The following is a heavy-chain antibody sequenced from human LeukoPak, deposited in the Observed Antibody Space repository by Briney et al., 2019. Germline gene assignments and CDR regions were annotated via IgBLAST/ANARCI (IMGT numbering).Heavy chain of an antibody. J-gene: IGHJ4*02. CDR3: ARRSSIAPRLFDY. V-gene: IGHV5-51*01. CDR1: GYNFTNYW. Sequence: GESLKISCKGPGYNFTNYWIDWVRQMPGKGLEWLQIIYPGDSDTRYSPSFQGQVTFSADESISTAYLQWSSLKASDTAIYYCARRSSIAPRLFDYWGQGTLVTVSS. CDR2: IYPGDSDT. D-gene: IGHD6-6*01.